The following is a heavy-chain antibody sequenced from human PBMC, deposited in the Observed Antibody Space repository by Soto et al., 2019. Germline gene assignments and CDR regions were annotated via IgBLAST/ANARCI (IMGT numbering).Heavy chain of an antibody. J-gene: IGHJ6*02. CDR2: ISGSGGST. V-gene: IGHV3-23*01. CDR1: GFTFSSFA. CDR3: AGPPYYGMDV. Sequence: PGGSLRLSCAASGFTFSSFAMGWVRQAPGKGLDWVSAISGSGGSTYSADSVKGRFTISRDNSKNTLYLQMNSLRAEDTAVYYCAGPPYYGMDVWGQGTTVTVSS.